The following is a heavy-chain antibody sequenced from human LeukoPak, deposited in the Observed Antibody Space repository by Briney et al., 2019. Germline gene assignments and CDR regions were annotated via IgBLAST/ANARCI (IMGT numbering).Heavy chain of an antibody. Sequence: GGSLRLSCAASGFIVSSNYMTWVRQAPGMGLEWVSIIYTDGTTYYADSVKGRFTISRDNSKNTLDPQMNSLRAEDTAVYFCARGATYYYGNFDYWGQGALVTVSS. V-gene: IGHV3-53*01. D-gene: IGHD3-10*01. J-gene: IGHJ4*02. CDR3: ARGATYYYGNFDY. CDR2: IYTDGTT. CDR1: GFIVSSNY.